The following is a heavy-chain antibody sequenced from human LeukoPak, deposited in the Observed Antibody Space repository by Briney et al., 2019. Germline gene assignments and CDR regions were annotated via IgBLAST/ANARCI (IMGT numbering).Heavy chain of an antibody. CDR2: IYTSGST. Sequence: PSETLSLTCAVSGGSISSYYWSWIRQPAGKGLEWIGRIYTSGSTNYNPSLKSRVTMSVDTSKNQFSLKLSSVTAADTAVYYCARSPSGMATIYAFDIWGQGTMVTVSS. CDR1: GGSISSYY. J-gene: IGHJ3*02. D-gene: IGHD5-24*01. CDR3: ARSPSGMATIYAFDI. V-gene: IGHV4-4*07.